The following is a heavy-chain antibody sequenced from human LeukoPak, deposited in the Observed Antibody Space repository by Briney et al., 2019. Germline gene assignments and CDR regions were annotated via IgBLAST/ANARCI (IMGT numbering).Heavy chain of an antibody. V-gene: IGHV1-18*01. CDR3: AKARGTGYSSPPYYYFGMDV. D-gene: IGHD6-13*01. Sequence: ASVKVSCKASGYTFTSYGISWVRQAPGQGLEWMGWISAYSGDTNYAQRFQGRVTMTRDTSTSTVYMELSSLRSEDTAVYYCAKARGTGYSSPPYYYFGMDVWGQGTTVTVSS. CDR2: ISAYSGDT. J-gene: IGHJ6*02. CDR1: GYTFTSYG.